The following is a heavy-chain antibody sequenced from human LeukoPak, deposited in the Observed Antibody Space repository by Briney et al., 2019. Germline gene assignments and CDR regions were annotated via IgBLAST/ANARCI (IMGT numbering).Heavy chain of an antibody. J-gene: IGHJ4*02. Sequence: GSLRLSCTASGFTFGDYTMNWVRQAPGKGLEWVGLIRSKAYGGTTEYAASVKGRFIISRDDSKSIAYLQMNSLKTEDTAVYYCVGEYFDHWGQGTLLTVSS. V-gene: IGHV3-49*04. D-gene: IGHD3-10*01. CDR3: VGEYFDH. CDR2: IRSKAYGGTT. CDR1: GFTFGDYT.